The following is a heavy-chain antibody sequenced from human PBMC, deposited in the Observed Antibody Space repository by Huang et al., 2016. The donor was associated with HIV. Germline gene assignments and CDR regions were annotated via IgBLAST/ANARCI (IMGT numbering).Heavy chain of an antibody. CDR3: ATKTAGMDI. Sequence: VESGGRSVQPGGSIRLSCVGSTFTFGAYWMSWVGQPPGEGLEWVANSKQDETEKYYVDSGKGRFNISRDNAKKVLFLEMDALRVEDTAIYFCATKTAGMDIWGQGTTVIVSS. CDR1: TFTFGAYW. CDR2: SKQDETEK. J-gene: IGHJ6*02. V-gene: IGHV3-7*01.